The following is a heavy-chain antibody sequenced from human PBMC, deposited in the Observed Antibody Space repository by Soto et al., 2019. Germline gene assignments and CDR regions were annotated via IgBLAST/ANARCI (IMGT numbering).Heavy chain of an antibody. CDR2: INHSGST. V-gene: IGHV4-34*01. CDR3: ARGHYDILTGYFIAYYYYGMDV. CDR1: GGSFSGYY. Sequence: SETLSLTCAVYGGSFSGYYWSWIRQPPGKGLEWIGEINHSGSTNYNPSPKSRVTISVDTSKNQFSLKLSSVTAADTAVYYCARGHYDILTGYFIAYYYYGMDVWGQGTTVTVSS. J-gene: IGHJ6*02. D-gene: IGHD3-9*01.